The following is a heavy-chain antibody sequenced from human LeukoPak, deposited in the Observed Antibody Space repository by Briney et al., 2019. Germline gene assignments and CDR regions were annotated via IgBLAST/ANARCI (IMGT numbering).Heavy chain of an antibody. Sequence: PRGSLRLSCAASGFTFSSYGMHWVRQAPGKGLEWVAFIRYDGSNKYYADSVKGRFTISRDNSKNTLYLQMNSLRAEDTAVYYCANERFSSGYYGTDDYWGQGTLVTVSS. CDR1: GFTFSSYG. J-gene: IGHJ4*02. CDR2: IRYDGSNK. V-gene: IGHV3-30*02. D-gene: IGHD3-22*01. CDR3: ANERFSSGYYGTDDY.